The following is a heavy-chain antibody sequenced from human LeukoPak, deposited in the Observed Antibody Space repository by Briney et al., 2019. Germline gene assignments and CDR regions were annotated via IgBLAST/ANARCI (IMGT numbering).Heavy chain of an antibody. D-gene: IGHD3-16*01. J-gene: IGHJ4*02. Sequence: PGRSLRLSCAASGFTFSSYGMHWVRQAPGKGLEWVAVISYDGSNKYYADSVKGRFTISRDNSKNTLYLQMNSLRAEDTAVYYCAKDSLYDYVWGSLDYWGQGTLVTVSS. CDR2: ISYDGSNK. V-gene: IGHV3-30*18. CDR1: GFTFSSYG. CDR3: AKDSLYDYVWGSLDY.